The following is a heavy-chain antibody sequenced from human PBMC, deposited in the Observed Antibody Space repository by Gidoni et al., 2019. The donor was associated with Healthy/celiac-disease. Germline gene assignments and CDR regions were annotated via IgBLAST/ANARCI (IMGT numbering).Heavy chain of an antibody. CDR2: INHSGST. CDR1: VGSFSGYY. CDR3: ARGKGNWFDP. Sequence: QVQLQQWGAGLLKPSETLSLTCAVYVGSFSGYYWSWIRQPPGKGLEWIGEINHSGSTNYNPSLKSRVTISVDTSKNQFSLKLSSVTAADTAVYYCARGKGNWFDPWGQGTLVTVSS. V-gene: IGHV4-34*01. J-gene: IGHJ5*02.